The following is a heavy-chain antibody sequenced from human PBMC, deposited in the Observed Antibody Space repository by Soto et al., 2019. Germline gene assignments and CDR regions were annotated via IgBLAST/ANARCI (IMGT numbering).Heavy chain of an antibody. Sequence: SETLSLTCTVSGGSIIEYFWSWSRRPPGKGLEFIGSVYYDGRTNFNPSLKSRVSISVDTSKNQFSLMLSSVTAADTAVSYCARDAANNYHGMDVWGQGTTVTVSS. V-gene: IGHV4-59*01. CDR2: VYYDGRT. D-gene: IGHD6-25*01. J-gene: IGHJ6*02. CDR1: GGSIIEYF. CDR3: ARDAANNYHGMDV.